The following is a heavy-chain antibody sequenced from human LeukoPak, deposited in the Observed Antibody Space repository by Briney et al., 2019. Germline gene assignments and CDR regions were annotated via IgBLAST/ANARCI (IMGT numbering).Heavy chain of an antibody. V-gene: IGHV4-38-2*02. Sequence: SETLSLTCTVSGYSISSGYYWGWIRQPPGKGLEWSGSIYHSGSTYYNPSLKSRVTISVDTSKNQFSLKLSSVTAADTAVYYCAANINWNYGGPDYWGQGTLVTVSS. CDR3: AANINWNYGGPDY. D-gene: IGHD1-7*01. J-gene: IGHJ4*02. CDR2: IYHSGST. CDR1: GYSISSGYY.